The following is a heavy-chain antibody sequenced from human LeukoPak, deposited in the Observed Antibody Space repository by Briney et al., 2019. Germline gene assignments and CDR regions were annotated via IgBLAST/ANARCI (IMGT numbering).Heavy chain of an antibody. D-gene: IGHD6-13*01. CDR1: GFTFIRSA. CDR3: VKGRISEDGLDF. CDR2: ISSSGNT. V-gene: IGHV3-23*01. J-gene: IGHJ4*02. Sequence: GGSLRLSCAASGFTFIRSAMTWVRQTPGKGLDWVSSISSSGNTYYADSVKGRFTISRDNSTNMLYLQMNSLRAEDTAVYYCVKGRISEDGLDFWGQGTLVTVSS.